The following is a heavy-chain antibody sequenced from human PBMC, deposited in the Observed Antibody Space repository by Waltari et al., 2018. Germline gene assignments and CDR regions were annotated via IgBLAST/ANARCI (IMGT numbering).Heavy chain of an antibody. D-gene: IGHD2-15*01. CDR3: ARDRGRGLYLDA. V-gene: IGHV4-4*02. CDR2: VLSNGKS. Sequence: QLQLQESGPGLVKPSGTLSLSCAVSGDSVTSPNWWRWVRQSPQRGLEWVGHVLSNGKSNYSPSFASRVTMSLDASNNECSLKVTSATAADTAVYYCARDRGRGLYLDAWGPGTLVTVSP. J-gene: IGHJ5*02. CDR1: GDSVTSPNW.